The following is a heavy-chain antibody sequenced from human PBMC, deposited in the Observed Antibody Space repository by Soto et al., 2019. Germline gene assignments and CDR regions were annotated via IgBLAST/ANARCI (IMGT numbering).Heavy chain of an antibody. J-gene: IGHJ4*02. CDR2: IKSKTDGGTT. CDR1: EFTFTYAW. Sequence: LRLSCAASEFTFTYAWMSWVRQAPGKGLEWVGRIKSKTDGGTTDYAAPVKGRFTISRDEAQNTLYLQMNSLKTEDTALYFCANGEPVVPPVGYFDYWGPGTLVTVFS. CDR3: ANGEPVVPPVGYFDY. D-gene: IGHD2-21*01. V-gene: IGHV3-15*01.